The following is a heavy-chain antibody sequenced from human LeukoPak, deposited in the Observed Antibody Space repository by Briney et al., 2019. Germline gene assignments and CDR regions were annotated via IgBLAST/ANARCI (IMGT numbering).Heavy chain of an antibody. V-gene: IGHV4-30-4*08. D-gene: IGHD1-26*01. CDR1: GGSISSGDYY. Sequence: SQTLSLTCTVSGGSISSGDYYWSWIRQPPGKGLEWIGYIYYSGSTYYNPSLKSRVTISVDTPKNQFSLKLSSVTAADTAVYYCARTSGSYLYYFDYWGQGTLVTVSS. CDR2: IYYSGST. J-gene: IGHJ4*02. CDR3: ARTSGSYLYYFDY.